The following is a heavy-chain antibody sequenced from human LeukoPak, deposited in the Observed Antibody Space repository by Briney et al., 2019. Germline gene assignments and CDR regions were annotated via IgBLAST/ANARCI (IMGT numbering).Heavy chain of an antibody. J-gene: IGHJ4*02. CDR3: ARGQGGATTGFDH. CDR2: INSNSGAR. D-gene: IGHD1-26*01. V-gene: IGHV1-2*02. CDR1: GYTFSGYY. Sequence: ASVKVSCKASGYTFSGYYMHWVRQAPGQGLESMGWINSNSGARNYAPKFQGRVTFSRDNSISTAYMELSSLRSGDTAIYYCARGQGGATTGFDHWGQGTLVTVSS.